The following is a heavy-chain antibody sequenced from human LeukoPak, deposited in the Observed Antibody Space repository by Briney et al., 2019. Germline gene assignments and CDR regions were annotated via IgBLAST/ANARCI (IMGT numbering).Heavy chain of an antibody. CDR1: GFTFSSYA. V-gene: IGHV3-30*04. Sequence: GRSLRLSCAASGFTFSSYAMHWVRQAPGKGLEWVAVISYDGRNKHYPDSVKGRFTISRDISTDTLWLQMDSLRTEDTAVYYCAKGPLRGTAAAIDYWGQGTLVTVSS. D-gene: IGHD2-2*01. CDR3: AKGPLRGTAAAIDY. J-gene: IGHJ4*02. CDR2: ISYDGRNK.